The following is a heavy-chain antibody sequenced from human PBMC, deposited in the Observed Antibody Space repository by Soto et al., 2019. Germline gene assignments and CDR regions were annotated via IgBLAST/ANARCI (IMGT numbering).Heavy chain of an antibody. V-gene: IGHV1-8*01. CDR2: MNPNSGNT. CDR1: GYTFTSYD. CDR3: AKGLTGYYRGYFDY. Sequence: ASVKVSCKASGYTFTSYDINWVRQATGQGLEWMGWMNPNSGNTGYAQKFQGRVTMTGNTSISTAYMELSSLRSEDTAVYYCAKGLTGYYRGYFDYWGQGILVTVSS. D-gene: IGHD3-9*01. J-gene: IGHJ4*02.